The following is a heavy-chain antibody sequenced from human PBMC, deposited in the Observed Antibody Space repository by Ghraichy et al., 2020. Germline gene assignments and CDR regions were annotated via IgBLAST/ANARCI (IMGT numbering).Heavy chain of an antibody. J-gene: IGHJ4*02. CDR1: GLTFSNYW. D-gene: IGHD6-13*01. Sequence: LTCEVSGLTFSNYWMHWVRQAPGKGLVWVSHISYDGTKTNFAESVKGRFTVSRDDAKSMVYLQMNSLKADDSAVYYCVAAKKSSSSTCDYWGQGTLVTVSS. CDR3: VAAKKSSSSTCDY. V-gene: IGHV3-74*01. CDR2: ISYDGTKT.